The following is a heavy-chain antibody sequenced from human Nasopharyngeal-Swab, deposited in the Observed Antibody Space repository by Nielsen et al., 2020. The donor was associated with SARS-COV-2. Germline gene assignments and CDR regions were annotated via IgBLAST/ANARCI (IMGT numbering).Heavy chain of an antibody. CDR2: IYYSGIT. Sequence: SETLSLTCTVSGGSVSSNSYYWGWIRQPPGKGLEWIGTIYYSGITYYNPSLKSRVTLSVDTSKNQFSLKLSSVTAADTAVYYCARAPSVYYYGMDVWGQGTTVTVSS. CDR3: ARAPSVYYYGMDV. V-gene: IGHV4-39*07. J-gene: IGHJ6*02. CDR1: GGSVSSNSYY.